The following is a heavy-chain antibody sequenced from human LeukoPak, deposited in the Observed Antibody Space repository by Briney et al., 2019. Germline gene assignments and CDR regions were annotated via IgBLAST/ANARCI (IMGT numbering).Heavy chain of an antibody. V-gene: IGHV1-69*04. CDR1: GDIFSVDA. D-gene: IGHD1-26*01. Sequence: SVKVSCKAPGDIFSVDAISWVRQAPGQGLEWMGRIIPIFDIAHYSQNFQDRVTITADKSTSTAYMEMSGLTSEDTAVYYCAIDRDGSLTPSAFDMWGHGTMVIVTS. CDR2: IIPIFDIA. J-gene: IGHJ3*02. CDR3: AIDRDGSLTPSAFDM.